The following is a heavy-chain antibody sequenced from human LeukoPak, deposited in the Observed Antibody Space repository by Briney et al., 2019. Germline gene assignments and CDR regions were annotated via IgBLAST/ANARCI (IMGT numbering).Heavy chain of an antibody. V-gene: IGHV3-33*01. CDR3: VRENAAANRALDY. CDR2: IWYDGSHT. J-gene: IGHJ4*02. D-gene: IGHD1-1*01. CDR1: GFTFSTHG. Sequence: GGSLRLSCVASGFTFSTHGRHWVRQAPGKGLEWVAVIWYDGSHTYYPDSVKGRFTMSRDNSKNTLCLQMDSLRVDDTAVYYCVRENAAANRALDYWGEQRLVTVSS.